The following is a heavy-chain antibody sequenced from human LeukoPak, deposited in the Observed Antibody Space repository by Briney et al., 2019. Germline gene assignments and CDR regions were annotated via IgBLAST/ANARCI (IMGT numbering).Heavy chain of an antibody. CDR2: INHSGYT. J-gene: IGHJ4*02. CDR3: TRMTTGHDY. CDR1: GVSFNDYY. Sequence: SETLSLTCAVSGVSFNDYYWSWVRQTPGKGLEWIGEINHSGYTNDSPSLKSRVTLSLDRSRKQFSLNLRSVTVADTGIYYCTRMTTGHDYWGQGTLVSVST. D-gene: IGHD4-17*01. V-gene: IGHV4-34*01.